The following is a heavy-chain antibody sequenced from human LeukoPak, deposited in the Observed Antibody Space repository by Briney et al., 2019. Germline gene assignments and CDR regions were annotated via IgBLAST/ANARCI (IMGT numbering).Heavy chain of an antibody. CDR3: ARDSSSNWYFDL. CDR2: IYYSGST. J-gene: IGHJ2*01. CDR1: GGSISSSSYY. Sequence: SETMSLTCTVSGGSISSSSYYWGWIRQPPGKGLEWIGYIYYSGSTNYNPSLKSRVTISVDTSKNQFSLKLSSVTAADTAVYYCARDSSSNWYFDLWGRGTLVTVSS. D-gene: IGHD6-6*01. V-gene: IGHV4-61*01.